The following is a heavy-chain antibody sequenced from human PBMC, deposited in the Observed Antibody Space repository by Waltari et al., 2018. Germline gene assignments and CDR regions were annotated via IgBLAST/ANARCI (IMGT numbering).Heavy chain of an antibody. CDR1: GFTFSSYG. CDR3: ATPFHGAFDI. D-gene: IGHD2-21*01. Sequence: QVQLVESGGGVVQPGGSLRLSCAASGFTFSSYGMHWVRQAPGKGLGWVAFIRYDGSNKYYADSVKGRVTISRDNSKNTLYLQMNSLRAEDTAVYYCATPFHGAFDIWGQGTMVTVSS. CDR2: IRYDGSNK. V-gene: IGHV3-30*02. J-gene: IGHJ3*02.